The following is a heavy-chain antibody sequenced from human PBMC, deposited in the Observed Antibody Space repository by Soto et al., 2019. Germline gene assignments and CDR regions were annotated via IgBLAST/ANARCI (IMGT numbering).Heavy chain of an antibody. CDR1: GFTFSSYS. Sequence: GGSLRLSCAASGFTFSSYSMNWVRQSPGKGLEWVSYISSSSSTIYYADSVKGRFTISRDNAKNSLYLQMNSLRDEDTAVYYCARDRGFTYYDFWSGSGRDAFDIWGQGTMVTVSS. CDR3: ARDRGFTYYDFWSGSGRDAFDI. D-gene: IGHD3-3*01. CDR2: ISSSSSTI. V-gene: IGHV3-48*02. J-gene: IGHJ3*02.